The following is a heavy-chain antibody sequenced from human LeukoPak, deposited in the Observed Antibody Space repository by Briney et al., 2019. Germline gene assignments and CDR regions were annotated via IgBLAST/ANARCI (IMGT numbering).Heavy chain of an antibody. V-gene: IGHV3-66*01. Sequence: QSGGSLRLSCAASGFTVNSKYMNWVRQAPGKGLEWVSVIYSGGETYYADSVKGRFTISRDISKNKLYLQMRSLRAEDTAVYYCTRDRGSYYYDTGYWGQGTLVTVSP. CDR2: IYSGGET. CDR3: TRDRGSYYYDTGY. J-gene: IGHJ4*02. D-gene: IGHD3-22*01. CDR1: GFTVNSKY.